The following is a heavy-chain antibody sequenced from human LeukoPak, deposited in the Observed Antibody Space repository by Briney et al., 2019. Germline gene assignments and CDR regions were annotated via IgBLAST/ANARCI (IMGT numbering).Heavy chain of an antibody. D-gene: IGHD6-19*01. V-gene: IGHV3-21*01. CDR3: ARVLDSAWYSGY. CDR2: IGSSSSYI. CDR1: GFTFSSYG. J-gene: IGHJ4*02. Sequence: GGSLRLSCAASGFTFSSYGMNWVRQAPGKGLEWVASIGSSSSYIYYADSVKGRFTISRDTAKNSLYLQMNSLRAEDTAVYYCARVLDSAWYSGYWGQGTLVTVSS.